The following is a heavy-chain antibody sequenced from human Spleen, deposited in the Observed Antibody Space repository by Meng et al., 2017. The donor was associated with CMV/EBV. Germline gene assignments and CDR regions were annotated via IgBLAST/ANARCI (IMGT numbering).Heavy chain of an antibody. CDR2: IYAGGTT. CDR3: AIEVELVESRDY. V-gene: IGHV3-66*02. CDR1: GFIDNNYY. J-gene: IGHJ4*02. Sequence: GESLKISCVVSGFIDNNYYMTWVRQAPGKGLEWVSVIYAGGTTYYTDAVKGRFTISRDDSKNIFYLQMNILRVEDTAVYYCAIEVELVESRDYWGQGMVVTVSS. D-gene: IGHD6-6*01.